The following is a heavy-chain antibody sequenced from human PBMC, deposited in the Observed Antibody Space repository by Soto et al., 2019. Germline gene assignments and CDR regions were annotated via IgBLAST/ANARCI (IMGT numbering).Heavy chain of an antibody. CDR1: GGSISSGSYY. CDR3: ARQNYGMDV. Sequence: PSETLSLTCTVSGGSISSGSYYWGWIRQPPGKGLDWIGTIYYSGSTDYNPSLQSRVTISVDTSKNQFSLKLSSVTAADTAVYYCARQNYGMDVWGQGTTVTAP. CDR2: IYYSGST. V-gene: IGHV4-39*01. J-gene: IGHJ6*02.